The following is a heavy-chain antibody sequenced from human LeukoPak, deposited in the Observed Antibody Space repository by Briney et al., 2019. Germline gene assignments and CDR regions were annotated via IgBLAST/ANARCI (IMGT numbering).Heavy chain of an antibody. D-gene: IGHD6-19*01. Sequence: GASVKVSCKASGGTLRRHTITWVRQAPGQGLEWMGRTIPMMGIADYAQKFQGRVTITADTSTDTAYMDLISLRSEDTAVYYCASRSHKTIVGADTREVGDYWGQGTLVTVSS. J-gene: IGHJ4*02. V-gene: IGHV1-69*02. CDR3: ASRSHKTIVGADTREVGDY. CDR1: GGTLRRHT. CDR2: TIPMMGIA.